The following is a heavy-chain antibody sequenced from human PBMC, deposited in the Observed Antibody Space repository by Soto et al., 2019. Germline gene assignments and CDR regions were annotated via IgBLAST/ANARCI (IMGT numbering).Heavy chain of an antibody. D-gene: IGHD4-17*01. J-gene: IGHJ4*02. CDR1: VGSMRNYF. Sequence: SETLSLTCTVSVGSMRNYFWNWIRQPPGQGLQWIAYVHFGGTTNYNPSLKSRVTISVDTSRRQFSLKLTSVTAADTAVYYCARSDYGEFDYWGQGSLVTVSS. V-gene: IGHV4-59*12. CDR3: ARSDYGEFDY. CDR2: VHFGGTT.